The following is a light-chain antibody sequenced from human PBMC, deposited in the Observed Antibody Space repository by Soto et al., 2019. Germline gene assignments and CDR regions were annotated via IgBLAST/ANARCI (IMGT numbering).Light chain of an antibody. CDR1: QSVSSY. V-gene: IGKV3-11*01. CDR2: DAS. Sequence: EIVLTQSPATLSLSPGERATLSCRASQSVSSYLAWYQQKPGQAPRLLIYDASNRATGIPARFSGSGSGTGFTLTISSLEPEDFAVYYCQQRSNWPPEFTFGGGTKVEIK. CDR3: QQRSNWPPEFT. J-gene: IGKJ4*01.